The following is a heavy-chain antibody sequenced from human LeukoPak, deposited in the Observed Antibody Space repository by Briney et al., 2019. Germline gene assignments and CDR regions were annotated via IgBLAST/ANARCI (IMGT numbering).Heavy chain of an antibody. CDR1: GGSISSYY. D-gene: IGHD3-9*01. J-gene: IGHJ3*02. V-gene: IGHV4-59*01. Sequence: SETLSLACIVSGGSISSYYWSWLRQPPGKGLEWIGYMYNSGSTNFNSSLKSRVAISLDTSKNQFSLKLTSVTAADTAVYYCARVNNYDILTGPNVFDIWGQGTLVTVSS. CDR3: ARVNNYDILTGPNVFDI. CDR2: MYNSGST.